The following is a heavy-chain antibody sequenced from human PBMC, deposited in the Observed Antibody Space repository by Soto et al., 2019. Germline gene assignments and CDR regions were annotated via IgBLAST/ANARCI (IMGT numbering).Heavy chain of an antibody. CDR1: GDSVSSNTAA. CDR2: TYYRSNWRH. CDR3: ARGVAGTGFDL. V-gene: IGHV6-1*01. J-gene: IGHJ4*02. Sequence: SQTLSLTCAISGDSVSSNTAAWNLTRSSPSRGLEWLGRTYYRSNWRHDYAVSVKSRITVNPDTSKNHFSLQLNSVTPDDTAVYYCARGVAGTGFDLWGQGTLVTVSS. D-gene: IGHD6-19*01.